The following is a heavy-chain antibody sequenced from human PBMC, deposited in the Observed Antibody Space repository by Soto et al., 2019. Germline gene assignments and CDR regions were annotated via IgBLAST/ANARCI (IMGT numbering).Heavy chain of an antibody. CDR1: GGFVNSDTHS. CDR3: ARFVRSCTATTCSTRADV. Sequence: SETLSLTCTVSGGFVNSDTHSWSWIRQTPGKRLEWIGFIYSGGSTKNPSLRSRVTMSVDTSKNQFSLKLRSVIVADTAVYHCARFVRSCTATTCSTRADVWGQGITVTVSS. D-gene: IGHD2-15*01. CDR2: IYSGGST. J-gene: IGHJ6*02. V-gene: IGHV4-61*01.